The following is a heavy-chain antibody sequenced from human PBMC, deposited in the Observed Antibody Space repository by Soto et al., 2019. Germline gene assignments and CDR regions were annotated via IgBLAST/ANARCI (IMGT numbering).Heavy chain of an antibody. J-gene: IGHJ4*02. CDR3: ARARRIAVARLDY. Sequence: LSLTCAVYGGSFSGYYWSWIRQPPGKGLEWIGEINHSGSTNYNPSLKSRVTISVDTSKNQFSLKLSSVTAADTAVYYCARARRIAVARLDYWGQGTLVTVSS. CDR1: GGSFSGYY. D-gene: IGHD6-19*01. V-gene: IGHV4-34*01. CDR2: INHSGST.